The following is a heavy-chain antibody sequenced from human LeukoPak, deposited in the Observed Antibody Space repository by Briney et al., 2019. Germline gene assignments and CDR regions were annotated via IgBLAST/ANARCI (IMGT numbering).Heavy chain of an antibody. J-gene: IGHJ4*02. V-gene: IGHV1-69*13. CDR2: IIPIFGTA. CDR1: GGTFSSYA. CDR3: ARDIGDGYNPRYYFDY. Sequence: SVKVSCKASGGTFSSYAISWVRQAPGQGLEWMGGIIPIFGTANYAQKFQGRVTITANESTSTAYMELSSLRSEDTAVYYCARDIGDGYNPRYYFDYWGQGTLVTVSS. D-gene: IGHD5-24*01.